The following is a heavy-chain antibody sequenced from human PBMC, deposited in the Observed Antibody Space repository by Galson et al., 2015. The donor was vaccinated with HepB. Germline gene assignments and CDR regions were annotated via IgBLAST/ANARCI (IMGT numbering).Heavy chain of an antibody. D-gene: IGHD6-6*01. CDR3: AREKSPYSSSSRNFDY. J-gene: IGHJ4*02. CDR1: GGTFSSYA. Sequence: SVKVSCKASGGTFSSYAISWVRQAPGQGLEWMGGIIPIFGTANYAQKFQGRVTITADKSTSTAYMELSSLRSEDTAVYYCAREKSPYSSSSRNFDYWGQGTLVTVSS. V-gene: IGHV1-69*06. CDR2: IIPIFGTA.